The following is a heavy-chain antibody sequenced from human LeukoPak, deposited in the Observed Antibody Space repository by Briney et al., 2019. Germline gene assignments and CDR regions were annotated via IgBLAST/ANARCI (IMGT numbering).Heavy chain of an antibody. CDR2: ISTSITYI. CDR1: GFTFSSSS. J-gene: IGHJ4*02. Sequence: GGSLRLSCAASGFTFSSSSMTWVRQAPGKVLEWVSSISTSITYIYYADSVKGRFTISRDNAKNSLYLQMNSLRVEDTAVYYCARVSGGYDPDYWGQGTLVTVSS. D-gene: IGHD5-12*01. CDR3: ARVSGGYDPDY. V-gene: IGHV3-21*01.